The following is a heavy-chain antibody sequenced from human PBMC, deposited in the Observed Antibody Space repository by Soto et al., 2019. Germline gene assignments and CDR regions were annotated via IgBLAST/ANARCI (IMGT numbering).Heavy chain of an antibody. CDR1: GFTFSSYG. D-gene: IGHD6-6*01. CDR2: IWYDGSNK. J-gene: IGHJ4*02. CDR3: ARQRYRSSPIDY. Sequence: GGSLRLSCAASGFTFSSYGMHWVRQAPGKGLEWVSVIWYDGSNKYYADSVKGRFTISRDNFKKTLYLQMNSLRAEDTAVSYCARQRYRSSPIDYWGQGTLVTVYS. V-gene: IGHV3-33*01.